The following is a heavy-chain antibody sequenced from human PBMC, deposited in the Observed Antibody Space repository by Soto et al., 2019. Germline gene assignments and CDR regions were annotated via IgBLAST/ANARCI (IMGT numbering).Heavy chain of an antibody. J-gene: IGHJ5*02. D-gene: IGHD2-15*01. CDR1: GGTFSSYA. CDR3: ASDCSGGSCYFNWFDP. CDR2: IIPIFGTA. V-gene: IGHV1-69*06. Sequence: QVQLVQSGAEVKKPGSSVKVSCKASGGTFSSYAISWVRQAPGQGLEWMGGIIPIFGTANYAQKFQGRVTITADKSTSTAYMELSILRSEDTAVYYCASDCSGGSCYFNWFDPWVQGTLVTVSS.